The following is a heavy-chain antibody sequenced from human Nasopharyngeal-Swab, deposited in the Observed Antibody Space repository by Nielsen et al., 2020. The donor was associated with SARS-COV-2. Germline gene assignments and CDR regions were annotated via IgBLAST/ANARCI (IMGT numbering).Heavy chain of an antibody. D-gene: IGHD3-10*01. CDR1: GFTFSSYG. Sequence: GESLKISCAASGFTFSSYGMHWVRQAPGKGLEWVAVIWYDGSNKYYADSVKGRFTISRDNSKNTLYLQMNSLRAEDTAVYYCARDFPFGGDVVYWGQGTLVTVCS. J-gene: IGHJ4*02. CDR3: ARDFPFGGDVVY. V-gene: IGHV3-33*01. CDR2: IWYDGSNK.